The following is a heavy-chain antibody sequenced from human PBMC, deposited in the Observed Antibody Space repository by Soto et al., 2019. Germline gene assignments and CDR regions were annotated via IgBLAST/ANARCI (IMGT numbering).Heavy chain of an antibody. V-gene: IGHV3-33*06. D-gene: IGHD3-10*01. CDR1: GFTFSSYG. CDR2: IWYDGSNK. J-gene: IGHJ4*02. Sequence: QVQLVESGGGVVQPGRSLRLSCAASGFTFSSYGMHWVRQAPGKGLEWVAVIWYDGSNKYYADSVKGRFTISRDNSKNTLYLQMNSLRAEDTAVYYCAKDNVLLWFGELSNWGQGTLVTVSS. CDR3: AKDNVLLWFGELSN.